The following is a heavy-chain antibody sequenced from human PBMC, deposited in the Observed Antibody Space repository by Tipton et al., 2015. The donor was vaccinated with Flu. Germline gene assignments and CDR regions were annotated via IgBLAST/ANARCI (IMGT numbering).Heavy chain of an antibody. Sequence: KPSQTLSLTCAISGDSVSSNSAAWNWIRQSPSRGLEWLGRTYYRSKWYNDYAVSVKSRITINPDTSKNQFSLQLNSVTPEDTAVYYCARDLAYYDILTGYQGYYYYGMDVWGQGTTVTVSS. CDR1: GDSVSSNSAA. J-gene: IGHJ6*02. V-gene: IGHV6-1*01. CDR2: TYYRSKWYN. D-gene: IGHD3-9*01. CDR3: ARDLAYYDILTGYQGYYYYGMDV.